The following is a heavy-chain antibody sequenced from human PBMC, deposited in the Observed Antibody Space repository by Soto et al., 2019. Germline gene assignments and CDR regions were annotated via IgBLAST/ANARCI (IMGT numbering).Heavy chain of an antibody. CDR2: ISGSGGST. CDR1: VFTFSTYA. Sequence: PGGSLLLSCAASVFTFSTYAMSWVRQAPGNGPDWLSAISGSGGSTYYADSVKGRFTISRDNSKNTLYLQMNSLRAEDTAVYYCAKDAVATYYYGSSGYSNWFDPWGQGTLVTVSS. J-gene: IGHJ5*02. V-gene: IGHV3-23*01. CDR3: AKDAVATYYYGSSGYSNWFDP. D-gene: IGHD3-22*01.